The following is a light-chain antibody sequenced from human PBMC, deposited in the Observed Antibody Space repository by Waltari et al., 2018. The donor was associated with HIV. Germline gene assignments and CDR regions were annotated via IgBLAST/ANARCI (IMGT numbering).Light chain of an antibody. CDR1: QDIEHF. J-gene: IGKJ4*01. Sequence: EIVLPQSPATLSLSPGARDTLSCRASQDIEHFLVWYQQKPGQAPRLVVYDASKRASGVPTRFTGSWSGTDFTLTIDNLEPEDFALYFCQQRHSFPPTFGGGSKVE. V-gene: IGKV3-11*01. CDR2: DAS. CDR3: QQRHSFPPT.